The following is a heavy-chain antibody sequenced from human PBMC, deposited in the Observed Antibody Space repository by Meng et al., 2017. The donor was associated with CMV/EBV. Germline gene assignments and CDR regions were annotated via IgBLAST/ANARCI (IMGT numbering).Heavy chain of an antibody. Sequence: SLKVSCKGSGYSFTSYWIGWVRQMPGKGLEWMGIIYPGDSDTRYSPSFQDQVTISAAKSISTAYLQRSSLKASDTAMYYCASRTKTHAFDVWGQGTMVTVSS. CDR1: GYSFTSYW. V-gene: IGHV5-51*01. CDR3: ASRTKTHAFDV. CDR2: IYPGDSDT. J-gene: IGHJ3*01.